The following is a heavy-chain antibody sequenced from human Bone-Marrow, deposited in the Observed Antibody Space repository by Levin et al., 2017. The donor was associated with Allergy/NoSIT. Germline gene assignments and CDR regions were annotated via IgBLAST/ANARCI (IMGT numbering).Heavy chain of an antibody. CDR3: ARWGGCSSTSCYGGGPDYFDY. CDR1: GFTFSSYW. V-gene: IGHV3-7*01. J-gene: IGHJ4*02. CDR2: IKQDGSEK. Sequence: PGGSLRLPCAASGFTFSSYWMSWVRQAPGKGLEWVANIKQDGSEKYYVDSVKGRFTISRDNAKNSLYLQMNSLRAEDTAVYYCARWGGCSSTSCYGGGPDYFDYWGQGTLVTVSS. D-gene: IGHD2-2*01.